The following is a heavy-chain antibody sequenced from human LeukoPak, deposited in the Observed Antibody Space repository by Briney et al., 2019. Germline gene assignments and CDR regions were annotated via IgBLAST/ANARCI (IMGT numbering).Heavy chain of an antibody. CDR3: ARDRWYTSGWSYFDY. D-gene: IGHD6-19*01. CDR1: GFTVSSNY. Sequence: GGSLRLSCAASGFTVSSNYMSWVRRAPGKGLEWVSVIYSGGSTYYADSVKGRFTISRDNSKNTLYLQMNSLRAEDTAVYYCARDRWYTSGWSYFDYWGQGTLVTVSS. V-gene: IGHV3-66*01. J-gene: IGHJ4*02. CDR2: IYSGGST.